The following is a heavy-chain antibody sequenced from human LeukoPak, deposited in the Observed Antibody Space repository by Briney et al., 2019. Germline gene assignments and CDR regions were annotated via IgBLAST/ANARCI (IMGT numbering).Heavy chain of an antibody. CDR1: GGSISSYY. J-gene: IGHJ4*02. V-gene: IGHV4-4*07. CDR3: ARDSLSGSYGGGVDY. D-gene: IGHD1-26*01. Sequence: SETLSLTCTVSGGSISSYYWSWIWQPAGKGLEWIGRIYTSGSTNYNPSLKSRVTMSVDTSKNQFSLKLSSVTAADTAVYYCARDSLSGSYGGGVDYWGQGTLVTVSS. CDR2: IYTSGST.